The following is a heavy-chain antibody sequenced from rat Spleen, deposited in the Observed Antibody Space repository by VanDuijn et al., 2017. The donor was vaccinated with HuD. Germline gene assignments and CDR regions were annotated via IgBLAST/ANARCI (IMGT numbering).Heavy chain of an antibody. D-gene: IGHD1-12*02. CDR3: AKEGGYYDGTLAY. J-gene: IGHJ3*01. CDR1: GFTFSSFA. CDR2: ISYDGGNT. Sequence: EVQLVESGGGLVQPGRSMKLSCAASGFTFSSFAMAWVRQAPTKGLEWVASISYDGGNTYYRDSVKGRFTISRDNAKSSLYLRMDSLRSEDTSTYYCAKEGGYYDGTLAYWGQGTLVTVSS. V-gene: IGHV5-20*01.